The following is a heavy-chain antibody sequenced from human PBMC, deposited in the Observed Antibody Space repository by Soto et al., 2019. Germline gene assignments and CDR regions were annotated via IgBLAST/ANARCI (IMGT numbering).Heavy chain of an antibody. CDR3: VGLRSNTILSY. CDR2: IFYSGRT. Sequence: SETLSLTCTVSGGSISSSPSYWAWIRQSPGRGLEWIGHIFYSGRTSYSPSLRSRVSLSADTSKNQFSLKLSSVTAADAAVYFCVGLRSNTILSYWGQGTLVTVSS. D-gene: IGHD2-2*02. CDR1: GGSISSSPSY. J-gene: IGHJ4*02. V-gene: IGHV4-39*01.